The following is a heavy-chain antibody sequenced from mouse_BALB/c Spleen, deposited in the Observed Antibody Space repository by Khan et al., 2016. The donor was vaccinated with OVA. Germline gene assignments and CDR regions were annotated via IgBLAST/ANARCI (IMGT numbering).Heavy chain of an antibody. CDR2: ISSGSSSI. J-gene: IGHJ2*01. Sequence: EVELVESGGGLVQPGGSRKLSCAASGFTFSRFGMHWVRQAPEKGLEWVAYISSGSSSIYYADTVKGRFTISRDNPKNTLFLQMTSLRSEDTAMYYCARDSNFDYWGQGTTRTGSS. CDR3: ARDSNFDY. CDR1: GFTFSRFG. V-gene: IGHV5-17*02.